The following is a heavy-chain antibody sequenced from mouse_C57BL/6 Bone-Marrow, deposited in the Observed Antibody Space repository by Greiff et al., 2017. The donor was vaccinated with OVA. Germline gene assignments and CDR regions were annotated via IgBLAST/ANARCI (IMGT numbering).Heavy chain of an antibody. CDR1: GFTFSSYG. CDR3: VRHEVYYYGSSPFDY. CDR2: ISSGGSYT. Sequence: EVKLVESGGDLVKPGGSLKLSCAASGFTFSSYGMSWVRQTPDKRLEWVATISSGGSYTYYPDSVKGRFTISRDNAKNTLYLQMSSLKSEDTAMYYCVRHEVYYYGSSPFDYWGQGTTLTVSS. D-gene: IGHD1-1*01. J-gene: IGHJ2*01. V-gene: IGHV5-6*01.